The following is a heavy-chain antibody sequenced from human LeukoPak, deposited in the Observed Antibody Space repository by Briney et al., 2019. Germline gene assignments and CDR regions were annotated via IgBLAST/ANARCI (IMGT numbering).Heavy chain of an antibody. CDR3: ARVFSYPLRAPFDP. CDR1: GGSITGYY. V-gene: IGHV4-59*01. CDR2: IYYSGGT. J-gene: IGHJ5*02. Sequence: SETLSLTCTVSGGSITGYYWSWIRQPPGKGLEWIGYIYYSGGTNYNPSLKSRVTISVDTSKNQFSLKLSSVTAADTAVYYCARVFSYPLRAPFDPWGQGTLVTVSS. D-gene: IGHD3-3*01.